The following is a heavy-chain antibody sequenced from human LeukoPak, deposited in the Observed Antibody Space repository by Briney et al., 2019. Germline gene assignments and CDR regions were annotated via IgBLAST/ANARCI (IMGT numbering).Heavy chain of an antibody. J-gene: IGHJ4*02. D-gene: IGHD3-10*01. CDR3: AKEWDYYYGSGSYYPDY. CDR2: ISYDGSNK. Sequence: PGGSLRLSCAASGFIFGNYGMHWVRQAPGKGLEWVAVISYDGSNKYYVDSVKGRFTISRDDSKNTLYLQMNSLRVEDTAIYYCAKEWDYYYGSGSYYPDYWGQGTLVTVSS. CDR1: GFIFGNYG. V-gene: IGHV3-30*18.